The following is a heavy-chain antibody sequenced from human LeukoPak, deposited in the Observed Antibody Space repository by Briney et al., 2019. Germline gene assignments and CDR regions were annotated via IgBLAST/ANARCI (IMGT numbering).Heavy chain of an antibody. D-gene: IGHD3-22*01. CDR3: ARTYYYDSSGYHFDY. V-gene: IGHV1-69*06. Sequence: SVKVSCKASGGSFSNYAISWVRQAPGQGLEWMGGTIPIFDTGNYAQKFQGRVAITADKFTSTAYMELGSLRSEDTAVYYCARTYYYDSSGYHFDYWGQGTLVTVSS. J-gene: IGHJ4*02. CDR1: GGSFSNYA. CDR2: TIPIFDTG.